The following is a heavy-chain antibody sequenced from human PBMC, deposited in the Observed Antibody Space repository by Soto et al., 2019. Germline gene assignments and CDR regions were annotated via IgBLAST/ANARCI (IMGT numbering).Heavy chain of an antibody. CDR1: GFTFSSYA. V-gene: IGHV3-23*01. Sequence: GGSLRLSCAASGFTFSSYAMTWVRQAPGKGLEWVSAISGSGGNTYYADSVKGRFTISRDNSKNTLYLQMNSLRAEDTAVYYCAKDEFTSLYPLYFIYYYYYYIYVCGQGTTVPVSS. J-gene: IGHJ6*03. D-gene: IGHD2-8*01. CDR2: ISGSGGNT. CDR3: AKDEFTSLYPLYFIYYYYYYIYV.